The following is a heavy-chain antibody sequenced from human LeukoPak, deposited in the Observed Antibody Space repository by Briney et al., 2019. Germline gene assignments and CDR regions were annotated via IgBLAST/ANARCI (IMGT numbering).Heavy chain of an antibody. Sequence: SETLSLTCAVYGGSFSGYYWSWIRQPPGKGLEWIGEINHSGSTNYNPSLKSRVTISVDTSKNQFSLKLSSVTAADTAVYYCARDSLSQYSSSPLAWGQGTLVTVSS. CDR3: ARDSLSQYSSSPLA. J-gene: IGHJ4*02. D-gene: IGHD6-6*01. CDR1: GGSFSGYY. CDR2: INHSGST. V-gene: IGHV4-34*01.